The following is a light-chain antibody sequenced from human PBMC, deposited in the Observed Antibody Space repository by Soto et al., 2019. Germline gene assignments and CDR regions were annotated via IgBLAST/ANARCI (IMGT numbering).Light chain of an antibody. J-gene: IGKJ3*01. V-gene: IGKV3-20*01. CDR3: EQYGSSPRT. CDR1: PSVSSTY. Sequence: EIVLTQSPATLSLSPGERATLSCRASPSVSSTYLAWYQQRPGQAPRLLMYGASSRATGIPDRFSGSGSGTDFTLVISRLEPEDFAVYYCEQYGSSPRTFGPGTKVDIK. CDR2: GAS.